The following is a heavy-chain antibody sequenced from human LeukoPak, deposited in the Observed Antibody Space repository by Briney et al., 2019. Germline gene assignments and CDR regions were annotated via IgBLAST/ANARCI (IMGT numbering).Heavy chain of an antibody. D-gene: IGHD2-15*01. CDR2: ISYDGSNK. J-gene: IGHJ4*02. V-gene: IGHV3-30-3*01. CDR3: ARDRLVATIDY. CDR1: GFTFSSCA. Sequence: GGSLRLSCAASGFTFSSCAMHWVRQAPGKGLEWVAVISYDGSNKYYADSVKGRFTISRDNSKNTLYLQMNSLRAEDTAVYYCARDRLVATIDYWGQETLVTVSS.